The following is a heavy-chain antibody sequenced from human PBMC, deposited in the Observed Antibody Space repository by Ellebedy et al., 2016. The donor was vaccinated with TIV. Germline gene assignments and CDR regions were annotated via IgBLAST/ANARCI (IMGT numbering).Heavy chain of an antibody. J-gene: IGHJ4*02. D-gene: IGHD2-2*01. Sequence: GGSLRLSXAASGFTFSSYAMHWVRQAPGKGLEWVAVISYDGSNKYYADSVKGRFTISRDNSKNTLYLQMNSLRAEDTAVYYCARSRYCSSTSCSYFDYWGQGTLVTVSS. CDR2: ISYDGSNK. V-gene: IGHV3-30-3*01. CDR1: GFTFSSYA. CDR3: ARSRYCSSTSCSYFDY.